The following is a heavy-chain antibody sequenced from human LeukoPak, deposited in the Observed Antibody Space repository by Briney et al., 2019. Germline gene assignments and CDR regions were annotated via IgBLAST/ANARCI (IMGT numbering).Heavy chain of an antibody. J-gene: IGHJ4*02. CDR2: ISSSSSYI. CDR3: ASALVAATPGSRDY. CDR1: GFTFSSYS. D-gene: IGHD2-15*01. V-gene: IGHV3-21*01. Sequence: GGSLRLSCAASGFTFSSYSMNWVRQAPGKGLEWVSSISSSSSYIYYADSVKGRFTISRDNAKNSLYLQMNSLRAEDTAVYYCASALVAATPGSRDYWGQGTLVTASS.